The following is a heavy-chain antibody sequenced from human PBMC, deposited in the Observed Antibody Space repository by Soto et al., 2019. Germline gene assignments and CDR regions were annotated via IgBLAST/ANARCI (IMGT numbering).Heavy chain of an antibody. J-gene: IGHJ4*02. Sequence: QLQLQESGPGLVKPSETLSLTCTVSGGSISSSSYYWGWIRQPPGKGLEWIGSIYYSGSTYYNQSLKSGLTLSVATSKNQFSLKLSSVTAADTAVYYCARHPAPYDDIWGSQPREYYFDYWGQGTLVTVSS. D-gene: IGHD3-16*01. CDR2: IYYSGST. V-gene: IGHV4-39*01. CDR1: GGSISSSSYY. CDR3: ARHPAPYDDIWGSQPREYYFDY.